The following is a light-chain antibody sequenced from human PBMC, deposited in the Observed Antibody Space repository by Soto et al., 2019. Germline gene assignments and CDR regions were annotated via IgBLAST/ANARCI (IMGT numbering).Light chain of an antibody. Sequence: DLQMTQSPPSLSASVGDRVTVTCRSSHDIGNSLAWYQQGPGKSPRLLIYAASTLQSGVPARFSGSGSVTDFTLAISSLRPEDVASYYCQKYNSAPVTFGAGTKVEVK. CDR2: AAS. CDR3: QKYNSAPVT. V-gene: IGKV1-27*01. J-gene: IGKJ4*01. CDR1: HDIGNS.